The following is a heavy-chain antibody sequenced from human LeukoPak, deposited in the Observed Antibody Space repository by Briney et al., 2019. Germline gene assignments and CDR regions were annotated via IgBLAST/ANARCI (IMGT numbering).Heavy chain of an antibody. CDR2: INPNSGGT. CDR1: GYTFTSYY. V-gene: IGHV1-2*02. CDR3: ARVGGIQQGDY. J-gene: IGHJ4*02. D-gene: IGHD1-1*01. Sequence: GASXKVSCKASGYTFTSYYMHWVRQAPGQGREWVGGINPNSGGTNNAQKFQGRVTMTRDTYNRTDYMEVRRQRANDTAVYYCARVGGIQQGDYWGQGTLVTVSS.